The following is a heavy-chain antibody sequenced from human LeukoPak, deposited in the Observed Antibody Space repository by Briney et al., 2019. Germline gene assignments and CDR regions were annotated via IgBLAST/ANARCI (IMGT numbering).Heavy chain of an antibody. V-gene: IGHV1-69*13. J-gene: IGHJ4*02. CDR1: GGTFISYA. D-gene: IGHD6-19*01. CDR3: ARDPQGVVIAVAGRTDVYFDY. Sequence: SVKVSCKASGGTFISYAISWVRQAPGQGLEWMGGIIPIFGTANYAQKFQGRVTITADESTSTAYMELSSLRSEDTAVYYCARDPQGVVIAVAGRTDVYFDYWGQGTLVTVSS. CDR2: IIPIFGTA.